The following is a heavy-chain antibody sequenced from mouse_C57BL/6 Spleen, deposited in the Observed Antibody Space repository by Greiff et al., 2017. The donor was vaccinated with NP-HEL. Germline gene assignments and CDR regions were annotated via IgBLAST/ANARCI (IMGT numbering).Heavy chain of an antibody. CDR1: GYSITRGYY. D-gene: IGHD2-12*01. Sequence: EVKLEESGPGLVKPSQSLSLTCSVTGYSITRGYYWNWIRQVPGNKREWMGDISYDGSNNYNPTLKNRISITRYTSKNQFFLKLNSVTTEDTATYSCARGGVYDGMVYWGQGTSVTVSS. J-gene: IGHJ4*01. CDR3: ARGGVYDGMVY. V-gene: IGHV3-6*01. CDR2: ISYDGSN.